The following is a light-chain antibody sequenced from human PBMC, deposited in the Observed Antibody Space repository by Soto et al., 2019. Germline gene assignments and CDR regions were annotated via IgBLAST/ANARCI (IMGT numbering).Light chain of an antibody. V-gene: IGLV2-23*02. CDR2: EVN. CDR3: CSYAGSSTFV. Sequence: QSVLTQPASVSGSPGQSITISCTGTSSDVGSYNLVSWYQQHPGKAPKLMIYEVNKRPSGVSNRFSGSKSGNTASLTISGLQAEDEGDYYCCSYAGSSTFVFGGGTKLTVL. CDR1: SSDVGSYNL. J-gene: IGLJ3*02.